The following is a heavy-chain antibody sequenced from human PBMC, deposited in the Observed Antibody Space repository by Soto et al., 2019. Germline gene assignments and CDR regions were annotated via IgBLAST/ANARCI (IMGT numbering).Heavy chain of an antibody. D-gene: IGHD6-19*01. CDR3: ATSRISIAVAGEPEYSFNH. J-gene: IGHJ4*02. Sequence: GASVKVSCKVSGYIFTGYYMHWVRQAPGQGLEWMGWINPNSGDANYTQKFQGWVTMTRDTSISTAYMELSRLRSDDTAVYYCATSRISIAVAGEPEYSFNHWGQGTLVT. V-gene: IGHV1-2*04. CDR2: INPNSGDA. CDR1: GYIFTGYY.